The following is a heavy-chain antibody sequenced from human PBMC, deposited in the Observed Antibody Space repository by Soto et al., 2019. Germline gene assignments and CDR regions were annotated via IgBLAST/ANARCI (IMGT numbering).Heavy chain of an antibody. J-gene: IGHJ4*02. Sequence: QVQLVESGGGVVQPGRSLRLSCAASGFTFSSYGMHWVRQAPGKGLEWVAVMSYDGSNEYYADSVKGRFTIARHNSKNTLYLQMNSLRAENKDVYYCAKDYGSGWYYFDSWGQGTLVTVSS. CDR3: AKDYGSGWYYFDS. D-gene: IGHD6-19*01. V-gene: IGHV3-30*18. CDR2: MSYDGSNE. CDR1: GFTFSSYG.